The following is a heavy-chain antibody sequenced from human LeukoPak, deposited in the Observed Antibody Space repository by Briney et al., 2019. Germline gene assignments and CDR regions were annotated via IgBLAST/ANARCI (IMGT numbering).Heavy chain of an antibody. D-gene: IGHD4-17*01. CDR2: INSDTGGA. V-gene: IGHV1-2*02. CDR3: ARDSITVTTPYFDY. CDR1: GYTFTVYY. Sequence: ASVTLSCTASGYTFTVYYIHWVRQAPGKGLEWMGWINSDTGGANYAQKFQDRVTITRDTSTSTAYMDLSSLRSDDTAFYYCARDSITVTTPYFDYWGQGTLVTVPS. J-gene: IGHJ4*02.